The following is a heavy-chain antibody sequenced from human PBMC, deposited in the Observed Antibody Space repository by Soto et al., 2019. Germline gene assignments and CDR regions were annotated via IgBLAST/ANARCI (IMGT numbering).Heavy chain of an antibody. CDR1: GDPFTNYI. Sequence: QVQLVQSGAEVKKPGSSVKVSCKASGDPFTNYIFDWVRQAPGQGLEWMGGIIPMFGTPKYAQTFQDRVTISADVSTGTAYLELTSLRFDDTAVYYCARGRDQPPVGLYFDSWGEGTRVTVSS. V-gene: IGHV1-69*01. J-gene: IGHJ4*02. D-gene: IGHD1-26*01. CDR2: IIPMFGTP. CDR3: ARGRDQPPVGLYFDS.